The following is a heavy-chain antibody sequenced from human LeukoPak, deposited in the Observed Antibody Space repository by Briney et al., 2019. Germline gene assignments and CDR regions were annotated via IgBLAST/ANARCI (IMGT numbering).Heavy chain of an antibody. V-gene: IGHV3-30*02. CDR1: GFTFSSYG. CDR2: IRYDGSNK. J-gene: IGHJ5*02. D-gene: IGHD1-26*01. Sequence: GGSLRLSCAASGFTFSSYGMHWVRQAPGKELEWVAFIRYDGSNKYYADSVKGRFTISRDNSKNTVYMQMNSLRAEDTAVYYCAKDNKKPLIVGANWGKFDPWGQGTLVTVSS. CDR3: AKDNKKPLIVGANWGKFDP.